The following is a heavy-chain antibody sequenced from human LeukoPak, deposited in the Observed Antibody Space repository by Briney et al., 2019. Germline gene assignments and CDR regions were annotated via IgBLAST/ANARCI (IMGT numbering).Heavy chain of an antibody. D-gene: IGHD1-26*01. CDR1: GFTLSSYA. CDR3: ARDVGAIHFDY. V-gene: IGHV3-23*01. J-gene: IGHJ4*02. CDR2: IDNGGGST. Sequence: GGSLRLSCVASGFTLSSYAMGWVRQAPGKGLEWVATIDNGGGSTHYADPVKGRFTISRDNSKNTLYLQMNSLRAEDTAVYYCARDVGAIHFDYWGQGTLVTVSS.